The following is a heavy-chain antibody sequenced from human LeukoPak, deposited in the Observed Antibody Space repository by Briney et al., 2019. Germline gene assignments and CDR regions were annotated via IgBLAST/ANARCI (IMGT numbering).Heavy chain of an antibody. D-gene: IGHD3-10*01. Sequence: KTSETLSLTCTVSGGSISSYYWSWIRQPPGKGLEWIGYIYYSGSTYYNPSLKSRVTISVDTSKNQFSLKLSSVTAADTAVYYCARVYYGSGSYPTLYYYYYMDVWGKGTTVTVSS. CDR1: GGSISSYY. J-gene: IGHJ6*03. CDR2: IYYSGST. CDR3: ARVYYGSGSYPTLYYYYYMDV. V-gene: IGHV4-59*08.